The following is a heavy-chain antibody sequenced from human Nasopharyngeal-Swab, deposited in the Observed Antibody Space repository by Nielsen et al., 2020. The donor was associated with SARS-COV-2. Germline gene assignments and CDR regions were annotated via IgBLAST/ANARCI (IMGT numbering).Heavy chain of an antibody. CDR1: GFTFSSYG. CDR2: IWYDGSNK. V-gene: IGHV3-33*01. CDR3: AREGVVTATDPEDAFDI. D-gene: IGHD2-21*02. Sequence: GESLKISCAASGFTFSSYGMHWVREAPGKGLEWVAVIWYDGSNKYYADSVKGRFTISRDNSKNTLYLQMNSLRAEDTAVYYCAREGVVTATDPEDAFDICGQVTMVTVS. J-gene: IGHJ3*02.